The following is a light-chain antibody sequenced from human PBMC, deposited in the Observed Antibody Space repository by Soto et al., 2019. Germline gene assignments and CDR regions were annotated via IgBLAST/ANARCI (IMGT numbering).Light chain of an antibody. V-gene: IGKV1-5*03. CDR1: QSISPW. J-gene: IGKJ1*01. Sequence: DIQMTQSPSTLSASVGDRVPITCRASQSISPWLAWYQQRPGKAPKVLMYTTSTLQAGVPSRFSGSGYGTEFNLTISSLQPDDFATYYCQQYKTYARTFGQGTKVEI. CDR3: QQYKTYART. CDR2: TTS.